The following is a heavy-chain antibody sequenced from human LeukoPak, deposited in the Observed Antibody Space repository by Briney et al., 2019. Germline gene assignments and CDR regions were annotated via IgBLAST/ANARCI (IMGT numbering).Heavy chain of an antibody. CDR1: GGSISSYY. CDR2: IYTSGST. Sequence: SETLSLTCTVSGGSISSYYWSWIRQPPGKGLEWIGYIYTSGSTNYNPSLKSRVTISVDTSKNQFSLKLSSVTAADTAVYYCASHPRGYSSWFDPWGQGTLVTVSS. V-gene: IGHV4-4*09. J-gene: IGHJ5*02. CDR3: ASHPRGYSSWFDP. D-gene: IGHD5-18*01.